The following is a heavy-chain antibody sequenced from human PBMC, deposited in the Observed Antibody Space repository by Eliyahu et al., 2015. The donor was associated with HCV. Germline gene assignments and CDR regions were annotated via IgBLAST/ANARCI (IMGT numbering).Heavy chain of an antibody. Sequence: QVQLQESGPGLVKPSQTLSLTCTVSGGSXSSGSYYWTWIRQHPGKGLEWIGYISYSGSTYYNPSLKSRLIISVDTSKNQFSLELSSVTAADTAVYYCARSRDGDSGYDYWGQGTLVTVSS. V-gene: IGHV4-31*03. CDR2: ISYSGST. CDR1: GGSXSSGSYY. D-gene: IGHD5-12*01. J-gene: IGHJ4*02. CDR3: ARSRDGDSGYDY.